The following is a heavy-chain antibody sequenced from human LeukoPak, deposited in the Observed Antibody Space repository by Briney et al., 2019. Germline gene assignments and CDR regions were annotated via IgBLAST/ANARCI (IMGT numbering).Heavy chain of an antibody. CDR2: ISGSGGST. CDR1: GFTFSSYA. J-gene: IGHJ4*02. D-gene: IGHD3-3*01. CDR3: AKDQNYDFWSGYYPGY. V-gene: IGHV3-23*01. Sequence: GGSLRLSCAASGFTFSSYAMSWVRQAPGKGLEWVSAISGSGGSTYYADSVKGRFTISRDNSKNTLYLQMNSLRAEGTTVYYCAKDQNYDFWSGYYPGYWGQGTLVTVSS.